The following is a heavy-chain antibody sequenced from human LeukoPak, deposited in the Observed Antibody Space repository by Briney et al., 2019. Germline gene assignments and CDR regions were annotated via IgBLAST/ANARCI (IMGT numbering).Heavy chain of an antibody. Sequence: LETLSLTCTVSGGSISYYYWSWIRQPPGKGLEWIGYIYYSGSTNYNPSLKSRVTISVDTSKNQFSLKLRSVTAADTAVYYCARVTGYVIEDYFDYWGQGTLVTVSS. CDR1: GGSISYYY. CDR2: IYYSGST. V-gene: IGHV4-59*01. CDR3: ARVTGYVIEDYFDY. D-gene: IGHD3-22*01. J-gene: IGHJ4*02.